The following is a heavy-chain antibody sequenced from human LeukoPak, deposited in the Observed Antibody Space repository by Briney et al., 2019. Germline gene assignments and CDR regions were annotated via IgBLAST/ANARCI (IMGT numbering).Heavy chain of an antibody. V-gene: IGHV4-4*07. D-gene: IGHD5-18*01. CDR2: IYTSGST. CDR1: GGSISSYY. Sequence: PSETLSLTCTVSGGSISSYYWSWIRQPAGKGLEWIGRIYTSGSTNYNPSLKSRVTMSVDTSKNQFSLKLSSVTAADTAVYYCARDRAGYSYGYYYYYGMDVWGQGTTVTVSS. J-gene: IGHJ6*02. CDR3: ARDRAGYSYGYYYYYGMDV.